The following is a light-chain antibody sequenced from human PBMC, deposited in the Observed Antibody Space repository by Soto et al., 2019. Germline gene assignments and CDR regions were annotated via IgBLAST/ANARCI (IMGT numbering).Light chain of an antibody. V-gene: IGKV3-15*01. J-gene: IGKJ2*01. CDR3: QQYYNWPPYT. Sequence: EIVMTQSPATLSVSPGERAALSCWASQSVSSNLAWYQQKPGQAPRLLIYGASTRATGVPARFSGSGSGTEFTLTISGLQSEDVAVYYCQQYYNWPPYTFGQGPRWRSN. CDR2: GAS. CDR1: QSVSSN.